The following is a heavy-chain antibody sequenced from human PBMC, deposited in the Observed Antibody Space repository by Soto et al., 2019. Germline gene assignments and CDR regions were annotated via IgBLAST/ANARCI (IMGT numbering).Heavy chain of an antibody. CDR3: AREGTDYGDFDPYYYFDY. V-gene: IGHV1-69*04. J-gene: IGHJ4*02. D-gene: IGHD4-17*01. CDR2: IIPILGIA. Sequence: ASVKVSCKASGGTFSSYTISWVRQAPGQGLEWMGRIIPILGIANYAQKFQGRVTITADKSTSTAYMELSSLRSEDTAVYYCAREGTDYGDFDPYYYFDYWGQGTLVTVSS. CDR1: GGTFSSYT.